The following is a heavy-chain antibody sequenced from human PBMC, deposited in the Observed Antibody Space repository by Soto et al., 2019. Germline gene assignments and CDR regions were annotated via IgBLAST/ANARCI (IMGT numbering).Heavy chain of an antibody. CDR3: ARGLYGYSNYAVSGMDV. D-gene: IGHD4-4*01. Sequence: ASVKVSCKASGYTFTSYGISWVRQAPGQGLEWMGWISAYIGNANYAQKLQGRVTMTTDESTSTAYMELSSLRSEDTAVYYCARGLYGYSNYAVSGMDVWGQGTTVTVS. CDR2: ISAYIGNA. CDR1: GYTFTSYG. J-gene: IGHJ6*02. V-gene: IGHV1-18*01.